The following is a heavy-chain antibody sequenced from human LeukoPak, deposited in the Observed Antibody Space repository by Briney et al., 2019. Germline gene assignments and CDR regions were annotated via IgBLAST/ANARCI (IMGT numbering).Heavy chain of an antibody. CDR3: ARTTYYYGSGSQVLAFDI. Sequence: GESLKISCKGSGYSFTSYWIGWVRQAPGQGLEWMGWINTNTGNPTYAQGFTGRFVFSLDTSVSTAYLQISSLKAEDTAVYYCARTTYYYGSGSQVLAFDIWGQGTMVTVSS. CDR1: GYSFTSYW. J-gene: IGHJ3*02. V-gene: IGHV7-4-1*02. CDR2: INTNTGNP. D-gene: IGHD3-10*01.